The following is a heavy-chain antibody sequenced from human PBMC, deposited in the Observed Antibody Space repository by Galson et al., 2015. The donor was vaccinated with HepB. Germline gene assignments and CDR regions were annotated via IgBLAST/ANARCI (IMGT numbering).Heavy chain of an antibody. CDR1: GFTFSSYA. J-gene: IGHJ5*02. CDR3: ARAILPVSTIYVDP. Sequence: SLRLSCAASGFTFSSYAMSWVRRAPGKGLEWVSAISSSGDNTYYADAVKGRFTISRDNPKNTLYLQMNSLRVEDTALYYCARAILPVSTIYVDPWGQGTLVSVSS. CDR2: ISSSGDNT. D-gene: IGHD5/OR15-5a*01. V-gene: IGHV3-23*01.